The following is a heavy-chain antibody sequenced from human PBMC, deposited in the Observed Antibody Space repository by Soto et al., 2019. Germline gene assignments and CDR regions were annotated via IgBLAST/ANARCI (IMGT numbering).Heavy chain of an antibody. D-gene: IGHD1-26*01. CDR2: IIPIFGTA. Sequence: GASVKVSCKASGGTFSSYAISWVRQAPGQGLEWMGGIIPIFGTANYAQKFQGRVTITADESTSTAYMELSSLRSEDTAVYYCATPYSGSSSGLGKSFDYWGQGTLVTVSS. CDR3: ATPYSGSSSGLGKSFDY. V-gene: IGHV1-69*13. CDR1: GGTFSSYA. J-gene: IGHJ4*02.